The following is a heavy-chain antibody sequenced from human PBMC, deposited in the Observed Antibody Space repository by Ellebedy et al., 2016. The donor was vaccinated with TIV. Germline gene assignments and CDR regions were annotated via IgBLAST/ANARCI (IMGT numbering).Heavy chain of an antibody. CDR2: IYPGDSNT. Sequence: GESLKISCRGSGYKLTNYWIGWVRQMPGKGLEWIGIIYPGDSNTMYSPSFQGQVTISADKSVSTAYLQWTSLKASDTALYFCASNYGYGVPVHFWGQGTLVIVSS. V-gene: IGHV5-51*01. CDR3: ASNYGYGVPVHF. CDR1: GYKLTNYW. D-gene: IGHD5-18*01. J-gene: IGHJ4*02.